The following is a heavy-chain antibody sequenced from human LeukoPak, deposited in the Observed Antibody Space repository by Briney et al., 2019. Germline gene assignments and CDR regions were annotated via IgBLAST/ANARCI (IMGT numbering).Heavy chain of an antibody. CDR1: GFTFSSYA. Sequence: QPGRSLRLSCAASGFTFSSYAMHWVRQAPGKGLEWVAVISYDGSNKYYADSVKGRFTISRDNSKNTLYLQMNSLRAEDTAVYYCARGDYYDSSPYDYWGQGTLVTVSS. CDR3: ARGDYYDSSPYDY. J-gene: IGHJ4*02. D-gene: IGHD3-22*01. CDR2: ISYDGSNK. V-gene: IGHV3-30*04.